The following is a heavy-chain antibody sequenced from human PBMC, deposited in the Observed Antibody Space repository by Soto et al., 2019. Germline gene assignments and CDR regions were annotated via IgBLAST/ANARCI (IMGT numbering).Heavy chain of an antibody. D-gene: IGHD2-8*01. CDR2: IVVGSGNT. V-gene: IGHV1-58*01. J-gene: IGHJ6*02. CDR3: AAPKWTYYYYGMDV. Sequence: SVKVSCKASGFTFTSSAVQWVRQARGQRLEWIGWIVVGSGNTNYAQKFQERVTITRDMSTSTAYMELSSLRSEDTAVYYCAAPKWTYYYYGMDVWGQGTTVTVSS. CDR1: GFTFTSSA.